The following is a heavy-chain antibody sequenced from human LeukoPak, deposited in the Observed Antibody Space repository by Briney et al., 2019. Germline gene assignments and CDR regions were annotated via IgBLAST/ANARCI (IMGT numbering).Heavy chain of an antibody. Sequence: GGSLRLSCAASGFTFSNAWMSWVRQAPGKGLEWVGRIKSKTDGGTTDYAAPVEGRFTISRDDSKNTLYLQMNSLKTEDTAVYYCTTDPGPYYDYVWGSFNWGQGTMVTVSS. CDR3: TTDPGPYYDYVWGSFN. D-gene: IGHD3-16*01. CDR1: GFTFSNAW. CDR2: IKSKTDGGTT. V-gene: IGHV3-15*01. J-gene: IGHJ3*01.